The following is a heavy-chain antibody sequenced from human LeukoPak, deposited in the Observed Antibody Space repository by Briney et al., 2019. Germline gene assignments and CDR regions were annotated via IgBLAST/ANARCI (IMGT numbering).Heavy chain of an antibody. V-gene: IGHV3-23*01. D-gene: IGHD2-2*03. CDR2: ISGSGGST. J-gene: IGHJ3*02. CDR1: GFTFSSYA. CDR3: AHFGYCSSTSCPREAFDI. Sequence: GGSLRLSCAASGFTFSSYAMSWVRQAPGKGLEWVSAISGSGGSTYYADSVKGRFTISRDNSKNTLYLQMNSLRAEDTAVYYCAHFGYCSSTSCPREAFDIWGQGTMVTVS.